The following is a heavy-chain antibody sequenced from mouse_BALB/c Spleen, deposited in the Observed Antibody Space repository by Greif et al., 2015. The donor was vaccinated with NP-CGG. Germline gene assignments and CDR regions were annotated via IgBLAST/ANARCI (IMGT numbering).Heavy chain of an antibody. CDR2: IWAGGGT. Sequence: VNVVDSGPGLVAPSQSLSITCTVPGFSLTSYGVHWVRQPPGKGLEWLGVIWAGGGTNYNSALMSRLSISKDNSKSQVFLKMNSLQTDDTAMYYCATLFAWFAYWGQGTLVTVSA. V-gene: IGHV2-9*02. CDR1: GFSLTSYG. CDR3: ATLFAWFAY. J-gene: IGHJ3*01.